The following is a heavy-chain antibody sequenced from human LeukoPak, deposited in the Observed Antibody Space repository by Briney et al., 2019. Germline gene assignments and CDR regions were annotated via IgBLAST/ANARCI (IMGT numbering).Heavy chain of an antibody. D-gene: IGHD6-13*01. CDR1: GGSISTYY. CDR2: FSTSGST. J-gene: IGHJ6*03. Sequence: PSETLSLTCTVSGGSISTYYWTWIRQPAGKGLEWIGRFSTSGSTNYNPSLKSRVTMSVDTSKNQFSLKLSSVTAADTAMYYCARASEYYSSTWTVAYYMDVWGKGTTVTISS. CDR3: ARASEYYSSTWTVAYYMDV. V-gene: IGHV4-4*07.